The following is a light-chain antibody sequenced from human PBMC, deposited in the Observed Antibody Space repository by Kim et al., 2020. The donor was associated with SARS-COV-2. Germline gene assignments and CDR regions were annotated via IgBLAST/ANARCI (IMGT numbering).Light chain of an antibody. Sequence: QRVTISCSGSSSNIGRNDVYWYQQLPGAAPKLLIYENYQRPSGVPDRFSGSKSGTSASLAISGLRSEDEADYYCAAWDNSLSVHYVFGTGTKVTVL. CDR2: ENY. J-gene: IGLJ1*01. V-gene: IGLV1-47*01. CDR3: AAWDNSLSVHYV. CDR1: SSNIGRND.